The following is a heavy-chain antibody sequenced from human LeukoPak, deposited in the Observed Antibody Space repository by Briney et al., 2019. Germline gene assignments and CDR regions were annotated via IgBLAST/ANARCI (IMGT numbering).Heavy chain of an antibody. D-gene: IGHD3-9*01. V-gene: IGHV3-30*18. J-gene: IGHJ6*02. CDR3: AKAPPGYGYYYGMDV. CDR2: ISYDGSNK. Sequence: GRSLRLSCAASGFTFSSYGMHWVRQAPGKGLEWVAVISYDGSNKYCADSVKGRFTISRDNSKNTLYLQMNSLRAEDTAVYYCAKAPPGYGYYYGMDVWGQGTTVTVSS. CDR1: GFTFSSYG.